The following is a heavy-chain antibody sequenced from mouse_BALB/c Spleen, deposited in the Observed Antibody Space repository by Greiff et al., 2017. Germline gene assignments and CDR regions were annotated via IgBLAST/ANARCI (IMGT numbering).Heavy chain of an antibody. Sequence: EVQVVESGAELVKPGASVKLSCTASGFNIKDTYMHWVKQRPEQGLEWIGRIDPANGNTKYDPKFQGKATITADTSSNTAYLQLSSLTSEDTAVYYCASLLTGPYWGQGTTLTVSS. CDR1: GFNIKDTY. CDR2: IDPANGNT. V-gene: IGHV14-3*02. J-gene: IGHJ2*01. CDR3: ASLLTGPY. D-gene: IGHD4-1*01.